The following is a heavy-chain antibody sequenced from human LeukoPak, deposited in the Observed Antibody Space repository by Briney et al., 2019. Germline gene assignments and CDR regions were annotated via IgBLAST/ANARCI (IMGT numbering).Heavy chain of an antibody. CDR1: GYTFTGYY. Sequence: ASVKVSCKASGYTFTGYYMHWVRQAPGRGLEWMGWISANSGDTIYAEKFHGRVTLTRDTSTGTAYMELNSLTYDDTAVYYCARDRWYAFDYWGQGTLVTVSS. CDR3: ARDRWYAFDY. J-gene: IGHJ4*02. CDR2: ISANSGDT. V-gene: IGHV1-2*02. D-gene: IGHD6-13*01.